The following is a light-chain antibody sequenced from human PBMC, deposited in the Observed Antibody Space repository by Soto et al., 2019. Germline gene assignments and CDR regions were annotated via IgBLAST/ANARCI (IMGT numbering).Light chain of an antibody. V-gene: IGKV1-33*01. CDR1: QDITKY. CDR3: QQYAHLPFT. J-gene: IGKJ2*01. Sequence: DIQMTQSPPSLSASVGDGVTITCQASQDITKYLNWYQHKPGKAPKLLIDGASNLKAGVSSRFSGSGPGTHFSFTITSLQPEDVATYYCQQYAHLPFTFGQGTKLAI. CDR2: GAS.